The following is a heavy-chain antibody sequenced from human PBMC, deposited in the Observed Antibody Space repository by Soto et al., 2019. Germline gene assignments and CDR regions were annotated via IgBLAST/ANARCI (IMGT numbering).Heavy chain of an antibody. CDR1: GFTFANAW. J-gene: IGHJ4*02. V-gene: IGHV3-15*01. Sequence: EVQLVESGGGLVKPGGSLRLSCAASGFTFANAWMSWVRQAPGKGLEWVGRVRSKADGGTTDYAAPVKGRFTISRDDAENTLYLQMNSLKIYYTDGYYCRRGWDYPVLWGQGTLVTVSS. CDR2: VRSKADGGTT. D-gene: IGHD1-7*01. CDR3: RRGWDYPVL.